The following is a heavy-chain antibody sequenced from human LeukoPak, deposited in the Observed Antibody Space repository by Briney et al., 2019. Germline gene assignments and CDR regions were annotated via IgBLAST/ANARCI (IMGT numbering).Heavy chain of an antibody. Sequence: SETLSLTCTVSGGSVSSYYWSWIRQPPGKGLEWIGYMYYSGSTNYNPSLKSRVTISVDTSKNQFSLKLSSVTAADTAVYYCARGYSSSWYSLYYYYYMDVWGKGTTVTISS. D-gene: IGHD6-13*01. CDR3: ARGYSSSWYSLYYYYYMDV. J-gene: IGHJ6*03. CDR1: GGSVSSYY. V-gene: IGHV4-59*02. CDR2: MYYSGST.